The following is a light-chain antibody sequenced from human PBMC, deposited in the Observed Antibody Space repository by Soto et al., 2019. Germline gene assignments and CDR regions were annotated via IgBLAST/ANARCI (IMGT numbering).Light chain of an antibody. V-gene: IGKV1-5*03. CDR2: KAS. Sequence: IQMTQHQYSLYASLGDRVTITCRASHSIGSWLAWFQQKPGKAPKVLIYKASSLESGVPSRFSGSGSGTEFTLTISSLQPEDFATYYCQQLNSYPQTFGQGTMVDI. J-gene: IGKJ1*01. CDR3: QQLNSYPQT. CDR1: HSIGSW.